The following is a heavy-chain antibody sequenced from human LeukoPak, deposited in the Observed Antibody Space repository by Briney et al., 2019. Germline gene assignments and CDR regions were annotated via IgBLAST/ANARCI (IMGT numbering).Heavy chain of an antibody. V-gene: IGHV1-2*02. CDR2: INPNSGGT. CDR1: GYTFTIYY. J-gene: IGHJ4*02. CDR3: ARNPAYCTSTSCYNDY. D-gene: IGHD2-2*02. Sequence: GASVKVSCKASGYTFTIYYMHWVRQAPGQGLEWMGWINPNSGGTSYARRFQGRVTMTRDTSISTAYMELSRLTSDDTAVYYCARNPAYCTSTSCYNDYWGQGTLVTDSS.